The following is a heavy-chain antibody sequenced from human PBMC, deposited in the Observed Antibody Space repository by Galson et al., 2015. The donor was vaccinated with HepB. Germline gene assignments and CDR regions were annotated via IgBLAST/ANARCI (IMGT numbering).Heavy chain of an antibody. V-gene: IGHV3-64D*06. CDR1: GFTFSSYA. J-gene: IGHJ4*02. Sequence: SLRLSCAASGFTFSSYAMHWVRQAPGKGLEYVSAIGSNGGSTYYADSVKGRFTISRDNSKNTLYLQMSSLRAEDTAVYYCVKAARIAVAGTFDYWGQGTLVTVSS. D-gene: IGHD6-19*01. CDR3: VKAARIAVAGTFDY. CDR2: IGSNGGST.